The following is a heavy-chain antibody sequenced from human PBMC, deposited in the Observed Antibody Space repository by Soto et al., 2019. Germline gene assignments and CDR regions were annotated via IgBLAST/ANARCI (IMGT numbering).Heavy chain of an antibody. D-gene: IGHD4-4*01. J-gene: IGHJ4*02. V-gene: IGHV3-30-3*01. CDR1: GFTFSSYA. Sequence: GSLRLSCAASGFTFSSYAMHWVRQAPGKGLEWVAVISYDGSNKYYADSVKGRFTISRDNSKNTLYLQMNSLRAEDTAVYYCAREAIQTTVTTVYFDYWGQGTLVTVSS. CDR2: ISYDGSNK. CDR3: AREAIQTTVTTVYFDY.